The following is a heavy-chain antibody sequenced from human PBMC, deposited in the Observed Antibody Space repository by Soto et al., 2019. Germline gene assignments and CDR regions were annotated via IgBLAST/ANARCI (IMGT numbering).Heavy chain of an antibody. J-gene: IGHJ4*02. CDR2: IYWDDTK. CDR1: GFSLGTDRVG. V-gene: IGHV2-5*02. Sequence: QITLKESGPTLVKPTQTLTLTCTFSGFSLGTDRVGVGWIRQPPGKALEWLAVIYWDDTKTYRPSLKSRLTITKDTSKNQVALTMSSMDPVDTATYYCAHAYAGRSLYWGQGTLVTVSS. D-gene: IGHD1-26*01. CDR3: AHAYAGRSLY.